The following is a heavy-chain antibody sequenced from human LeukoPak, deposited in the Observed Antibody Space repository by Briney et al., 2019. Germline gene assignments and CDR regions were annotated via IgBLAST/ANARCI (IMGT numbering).Heavy chain of an antibody. V-gene: IGHV4-34*01. J-gene: IGHJ6*02. CDR1: GGSFSGYY. D-gene: IGHD2-15*01. CDR2: INHSGST. Sequence: SETLSLTCAVYGGSFSGYYWSWIRQPPGKGLEWIGEINHSGSTNYNPSLKSRVTISVDTSKNQFSLKLSSVTAADTAVYYCARGLRYCSGGSCYSGYYYYGMDVWGQGTTVTVSS. CDR3: ARGLRYCSGGSCYSGYYYYGMDV.